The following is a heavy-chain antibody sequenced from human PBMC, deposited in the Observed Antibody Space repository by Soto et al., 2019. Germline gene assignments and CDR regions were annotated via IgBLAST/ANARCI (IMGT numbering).Heavy chain of an antibody. Sequence: QIILTESGPTLEKPTQTLTLTCSFSGFSLSTSGVGVGWIRQPPRKALEWLTVIYWDDDKRYSPSLKSRPTITKNTSKIQVVRTMTNMYPEDSGTYYCAHRPNSHSSPYYGWFDPWGQGTLVTVSS. CDR1: GFSLSTSGVG. J-gene: IGHJ5*02. D-gene: IGHD3-10*01. V-gene: IGHV2-5*02. CDR3: AHRPNSHSSPYYGWFDP. CDR2: IYWDDDK.